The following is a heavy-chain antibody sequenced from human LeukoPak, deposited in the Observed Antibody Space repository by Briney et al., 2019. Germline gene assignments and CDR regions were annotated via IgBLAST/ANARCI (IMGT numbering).Heavy chain of an antibody. CDR1: GFTFSSYS. V-gene: IGHV3-7*01. CDR3: ARGYYSGSYFDY. CDR2: IKQDGSEK. D-gene: IGHD1-26*01. J-gene: IGHJ4*02. Sequence: SGGSLRLSCAASGFTFSSYSMNWVRQAPGKGLEWVANIKQDGSEKYYVDSVKGRFTISRDNAKNSLYLQMNSLRAEDTAVYYCARGYYSGSYFDYWGQGTLVTVSS.